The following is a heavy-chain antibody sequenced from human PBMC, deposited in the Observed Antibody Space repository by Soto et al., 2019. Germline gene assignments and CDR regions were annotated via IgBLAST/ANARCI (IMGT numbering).Heavy chain of an antibody. CDR1: GFTFRASA. CDR3: ARDGCSGSNCLNWLDH. V-gene: IGHV3-30-3*01. D-gene: IGHD2-15*01. CDR2: ISYDGSDK. Sequence: GGSLRLSCGAAGFTFRASAVHWVLQAAGKGLEWVALISYDGSDKDYADSVKGRFTISRDNSKNTLYLQMNSLRAEDTAVYYCARDGCSGSNCLNWLDHWGQGTLVTVSS. J-gene: IGHJ5*02.